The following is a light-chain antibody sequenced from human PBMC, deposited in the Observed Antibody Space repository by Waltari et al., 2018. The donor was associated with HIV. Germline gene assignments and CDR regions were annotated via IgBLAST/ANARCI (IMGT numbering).Light chain of an antibody. CDR1: ELPEKS. Sequence: SHELTQPPSVSVSPGQTARITCSGDELPEKSAYWYQQKSGQAPILVIFEDSRRPSGIPERFSGSTSGTMATLIINGAQVEDEADYYCYLADSSGSYEVFGGGTKLTVL. CDR2: EDS. J-gene: IGLJ3*02. CDR3: YLADSSGSYEV. V-gene: IGLV3-10*01.